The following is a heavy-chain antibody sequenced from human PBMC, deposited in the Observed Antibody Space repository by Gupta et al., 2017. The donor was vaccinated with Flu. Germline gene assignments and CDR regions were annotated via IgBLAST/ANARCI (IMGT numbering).Heavy chain of an antibody. CDR3: ARRRMGAFNDPFDY. Sequence: LEWMGWIDTGNGNTRYSQKLQGRVTITMDTSANTAYMELSSLRSEDTAVFYCARRRMGAFNDPFDYWGQGTLVTVSS. J-gene: IGHJ4*02. V-gene: IGHV1-3*04. CDR2: IDTGNGNT.